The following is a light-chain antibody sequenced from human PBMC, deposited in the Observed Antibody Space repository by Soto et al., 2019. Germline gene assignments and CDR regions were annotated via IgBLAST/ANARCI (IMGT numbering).Light chain of an antibody. J-gene: IGKJ1*01. CDR2: DAS. Sequence: EILLTQSPTTLSLSPGERAPLSCRASQSIGLAVAWYQHKPGQAPRLLIFDASQRATGIPARFRGSGSGTDFTLSISSLEPEDFAVYYCQQLTDRPPWTFGQGAKVGI. CDR3: QQLTDRPPWT. CDR1: QSIGLA. V-gene: IGKV3-11*01.